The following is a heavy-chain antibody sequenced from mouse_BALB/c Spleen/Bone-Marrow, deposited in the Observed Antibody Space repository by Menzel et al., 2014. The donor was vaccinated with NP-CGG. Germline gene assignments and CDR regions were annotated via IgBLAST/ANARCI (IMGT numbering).Heavy chain of an antibody. CDR3: ARGGYFGNAFAY. Sequence: VKVVESGPELVKPGALVKISCKASGYTFTNFDISWVQQRPGQGLEWIGWIYPGDGTTKYTEKFKGKALLTTDKSSSTAYMQLNSLTSDNSAVYFCARGGYFGNAFAYWGQGTLVSVSA. CDR1: GYTFTNFD. J-gene: IGHJ3*01. V-gene: IGHV1S56*01. D-gene: IGHD2-1*01. CDR2: IYPGDGTT.